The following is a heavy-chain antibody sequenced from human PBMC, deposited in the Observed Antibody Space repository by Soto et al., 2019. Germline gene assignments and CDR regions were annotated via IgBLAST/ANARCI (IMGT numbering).Heavy chain of an antibody. D-gene: IGHD6-13*01. CDR2: INPSGGST. CDR3: AREGRRYNSSSWYTENDY. CDR1: GYTFTSYY. J-gene: IGHJ4*02. Sequence: ASVKVSCKASGYTFTSYYMHWVRQAPGQGLEWMGIINPSGGSTSYAQKFQGRVTMTRDTSTSTVYMELSSLRSEDTAVYYCAREGRRYNSSSWYTENDYWGQGTLVTVSS. V-gene: IGHV1-46*03.